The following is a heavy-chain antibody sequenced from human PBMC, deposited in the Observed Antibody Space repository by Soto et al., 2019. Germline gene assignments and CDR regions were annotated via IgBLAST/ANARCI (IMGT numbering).Heavy chain of an antibody. V-gene: IGHV1-8*01. CDR2: MNPIIGNA. J-gene: IGHJ4*02. D-gene: IGHD3-3*01. Sequence: WASVKVSCKASGYTFTSYDISWVRQAPGQGLEWMGWMNPIIGNADYAQKFQGRVTMTGDNSTNTAYMELSSLRSEDTDVYYCARGSNYASGYYRIASWGQGTLVTVSS. CDR1: GYTFTSYD. CDR3: ARGSNYASGYYRIAS.